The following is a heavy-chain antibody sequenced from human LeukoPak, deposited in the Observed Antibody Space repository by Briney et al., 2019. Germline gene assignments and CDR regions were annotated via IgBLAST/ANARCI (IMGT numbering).Heavy chain of an antibody. J-gene: IGHJ4*02. Sequence: GGSLRLSCAASGFTFSSYSMNWVRQAPGKGLEWVPYISSSSSTIYYADSVKGRFTISRDNAKNSLYLQMNSLRDEDTAVYYCARVRYGSGSWYFDYWGQGTLVTVSS. D-gene: IGHD3-10*01. CDR3: ARVRYGSGSWYFDY. CDR2: ISSSSSTI. CDR1: GFTFSSYS. V-gene: IGHV3-48*02.